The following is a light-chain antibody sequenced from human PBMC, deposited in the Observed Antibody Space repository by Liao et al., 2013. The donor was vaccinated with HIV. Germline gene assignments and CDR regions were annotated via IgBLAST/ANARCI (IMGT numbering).Light chain of an antibody. J-gene: IGLJ2*01. V-gene: IGLV3-1*01. Sequence: SDELTQPSSVSVSPGQTATITCSGDELGDKYASWYQQRPGQSPVLVIYQDTKRPSGIPERFSGSNSGNTATLTISGTQPMDEADYYCQAWDSSTACVVFGGGTKVTVL. CDR3: QAWDSSTACVV. CDR2: QDT. CDR1: ELGDKY.